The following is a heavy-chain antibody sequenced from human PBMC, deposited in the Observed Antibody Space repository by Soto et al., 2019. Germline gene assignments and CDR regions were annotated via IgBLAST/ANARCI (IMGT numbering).Heavy chain of an antibody. Sequence: SQTLSLTCDLSGDRVSSNSSSWNWNRQSPSRGLEWLGRTYYRSKWYNDYAVSVKSRITINPDTSKNQFSLQLNSVTPEDTAVYYCARSRIFSTPDYYYYGMDVWGQGTTVTVSS. CDR3: ARSRIFSTPDYYYYGMDV. CDR1: GDRVSSNSSS. CDR2: TYYRSKWYN. V-gene: IGHV6-1*01. D-gene: IGHD3-3*02. J-gene: IGHJ6*02.